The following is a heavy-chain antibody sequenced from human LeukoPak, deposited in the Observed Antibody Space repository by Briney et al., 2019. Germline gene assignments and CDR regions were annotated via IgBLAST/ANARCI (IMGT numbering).Heavy chain of an antibody. D-gene: IGHD4-17*01. J-gene: IGHJ4*02. Sequence: SETLSLTCTVSGGSISNYYWGCVRQPPGKGLERIAYISYNGNTNYNPSLKSRVTMSVDTSKNQFSLKLSSVTAADTAVYYCARDPYGEGDYWGQGTLVTVSS. V-gene: IGHV4-59*12. CDR1: GGSISNYY. CDR2: ISYNGNT. CDR3: ARDPYGEGDY.